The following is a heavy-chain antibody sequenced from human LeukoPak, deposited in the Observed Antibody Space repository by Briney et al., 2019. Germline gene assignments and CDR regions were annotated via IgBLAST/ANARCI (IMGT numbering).Heavy chain of an antibody. Sequence: SETLSLTCTVSGGSISGHYRSWIRQPPGKGLEWIGYIYYSGSTNYNPSLKSRVTISVDTSKNQFSLKLSSVTAADTAVYYCARVPETGEGAHDYWGQGTLVTVSS. CDR3: ARVPETGEGAHDY. J-gene: IGHJ4*02. CDR2: IYYSGST. CDR1: GGSISGHY. D-gene: IGHD3-9*01. V-gene: IGHV4-59*11.